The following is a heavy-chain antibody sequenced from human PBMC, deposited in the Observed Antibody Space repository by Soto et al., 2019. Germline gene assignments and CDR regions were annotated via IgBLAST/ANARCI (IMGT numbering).Heavy chain of an antibody. CDR2: IYYSGST. CDR3: ARLGVATTVLDY. CDR1: GGSISSSSYY. D-gene: IGHD5-12*01. J-gene: IGHJ4*02. V-gene: IGHV4-39*01. Sequence: QLQLQESGPGLVKPSETLSLTCTVSGGSISSSSYYWGWIRQPPGKGLEWIGSIYYSGSTYYNPSPKSRVTISVDTSKNQCSLKLSSVTAADTAVYYCARLGVATTVLDYWGQGTLVTVSS.